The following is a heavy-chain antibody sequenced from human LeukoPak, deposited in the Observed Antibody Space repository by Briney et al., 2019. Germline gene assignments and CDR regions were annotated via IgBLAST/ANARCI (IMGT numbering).Heavy chain of an antibody. J-gene: IGHJ4*02. CDR3: AHRTDLYSSSWYWGY. D-gene: IGHD6-13*01. V-gene: IGHV2-5*02. CDR2: IYWDDDK. CDR1: GFSLTTRGVG. Sequence: SGPTLVNPTQTLTLTCTFSGFSLTTRGVGVGWIRQPPGKALEWLALIYWDDDKRYSPSLKSRLTITKDTSKNQVVLTMTNMDPVATATYYCAHRTDLYSSSWYWGYWGQGTLVTVSS.